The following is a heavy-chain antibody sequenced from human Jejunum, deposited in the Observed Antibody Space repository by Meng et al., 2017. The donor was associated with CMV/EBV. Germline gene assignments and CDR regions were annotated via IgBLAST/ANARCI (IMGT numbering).Heavy chain of an antibody. V-gene: IGHV3-48*04. CDR2: ITSSSGTI. J-gene: IGHJ5*02. D-gene: IGHD5-18*01. Sequence: LSCAASGFTFSSYSMNWVRQAPGKGLEWASSITSSSGTIYYADSVKGRFTIFRDNAKNSLHLQMNSLRADDTAVYYCARDLQLSTWGQGTLVTVSS. CDR3: ARDLQLST. CDR1: GFTFSSYS.